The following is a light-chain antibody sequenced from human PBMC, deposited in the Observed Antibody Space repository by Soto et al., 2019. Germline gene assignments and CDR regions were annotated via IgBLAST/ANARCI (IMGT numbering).Light chain of an antibody. CDR3: QLHGSSARTFT. CDR2: GAS. Sequence: EIVLTQSPGTLSLSPGERATLTCRASQSITSRYLAWYQQKPGQAPRLLIYGASIRASGISDRFSGSGSGTDFTLTISSLEAEDFAVYYCQLHGSSARTFTFGPGTKVDI. CDR1: QSITSRY. J-gene: IGKJ3*01. V-gene: IGKV3-20*01.